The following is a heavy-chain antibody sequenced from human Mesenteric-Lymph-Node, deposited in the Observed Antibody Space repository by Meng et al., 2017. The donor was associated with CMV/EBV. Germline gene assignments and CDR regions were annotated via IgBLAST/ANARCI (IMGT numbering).Heavy chain of an antibody. V-gene: IGHV3-7*01. CDR2: IKQDGSER. J-gene: IGHJ4*02. CDR3: ARDPYGDYPAYYFNY. Sequence: GGSLRLSCVASGFTFSNYWMSWVRQAPGKGLEWVANIKQDGSERYYMDSVKGRFSISRDNAKNSLYLQMSILRAEDTAVYYCARDPYGDYPAYYFNYWGQGTLVTVSS. D-gene: IGHD4-17*01. CDR1: GFTFSNYW.